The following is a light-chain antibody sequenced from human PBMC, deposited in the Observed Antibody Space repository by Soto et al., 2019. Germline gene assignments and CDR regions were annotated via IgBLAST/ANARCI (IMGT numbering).Light chain of an antibody. CDR3: QQRSNWPLIT. CDR1: QIGRGN. Sequence: EIVMTQSPATPSVSPGERATLSCRASQIGRGNLACYHQKPGQSPRLLLFGASTRATGILARFSGSGSGTEFTLTISSLLSDDFVVYYCQQRSNWPLITFGQGTRLEIK. J-gene: IGKJ5*01. V-gene: IGKV3-15*01. CDR2: GAS.